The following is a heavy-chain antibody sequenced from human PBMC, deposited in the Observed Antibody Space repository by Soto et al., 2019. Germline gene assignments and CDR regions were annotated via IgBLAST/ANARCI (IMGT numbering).Heavy chain of an antibody. CDR1: RYTFTAYF. V-gene: IGHV1-2*02. D-gene: IGHD1-20*01. CDR2: INPNNGDT. CDR3: ARESYNWNYDY. Sequence: GASLKVSCKASRYTFTAYFIHWVRQAPGQGLEWMGWINPNNGDTGYAEKFLGRLTMTRDTSINTAYMELNRLRSDDTAVYYCARESYNWNYDYWGQGSLVTVSS. J-gene: IGHJ4*02.